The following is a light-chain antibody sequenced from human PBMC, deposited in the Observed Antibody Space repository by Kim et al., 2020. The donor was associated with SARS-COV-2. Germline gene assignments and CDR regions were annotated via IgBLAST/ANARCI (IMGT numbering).Light chain of an antibody. J-gene: IGLJ3*02. CDR3: GSRDSSGSHGV. CDR2: GEN. Sequence: SSELTQDPAVSVALGQTVRVTCQGDSLRNFYASWYQQRPGQAPVLVIFGENNRPSGIPDRFSGSSSGNTASLTITGAQAEDEADYYCGSRDSSGSHGVFGGGTKLTVL. V-gene: IGLV3-19*01. CDR1: SLRNFY.